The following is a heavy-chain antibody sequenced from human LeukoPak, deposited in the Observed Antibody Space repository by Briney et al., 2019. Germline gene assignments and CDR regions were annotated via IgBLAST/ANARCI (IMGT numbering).Heavy chain of an antibody. J-gene: IGHJ3*02. CDR2: INPNSGGT. CDR1: GYTFTGYY. CDR3: ARGIDQLLWGPYAFDI. Sequence: ASVKVSCKASGYTFTGYYMHWVRQAPGQGLEWMGWINPNSGGTNYAQKFQGRVTMTRDTSISTAYMELSRLRSDDTAVYYCARGIDQLLWGPYAFDIWGQGTMVTVSS. V-gene: IGHV1-2*02. D-gene: IGHD2-2*01.